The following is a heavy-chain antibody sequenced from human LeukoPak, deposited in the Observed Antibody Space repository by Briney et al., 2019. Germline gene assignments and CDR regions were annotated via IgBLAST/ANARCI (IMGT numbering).Heavy chain of an antibody. CDR3: ARLYCISTSCYTIDY. D-gene: IGHD2-2*02. Sequence: PSETLSLTCTVSGYSFDSGYYWGWIRQPPGKGLEWIANIYYSGSTSYNLSLKSRVTVSIDTSKNKFSLKLYSVSAADTALYYCARLYCISTSCYTIDYWGQGTLVTVSS. CDR1: GYSFDSGYY. J-gene: IGHJ4*02. V-gene: IGHV4-38-2*02. CDR2: IYYSGST.